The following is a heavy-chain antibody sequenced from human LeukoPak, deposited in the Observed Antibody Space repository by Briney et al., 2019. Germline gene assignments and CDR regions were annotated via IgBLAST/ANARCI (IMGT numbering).Heavy chain of an antibody. J-gene: IGHJ4*02. CDR2: INHSGST. V-gene: IGHV4-39*07. Sequence: SETLSLTCTVSGGSISSSSYYWSWIRQPPGKGLEWIGEINHSGSTNYNPSLKSRVTISVDTSKNQFSLKLSSVTAADTAVYYCASLYDSSGYGIDYWGQGTLVTVSS. CDR1: GGSISSSSYY. D-gene: IGHD3-22*01. CDR3: ASLYDSSGYGIDY.